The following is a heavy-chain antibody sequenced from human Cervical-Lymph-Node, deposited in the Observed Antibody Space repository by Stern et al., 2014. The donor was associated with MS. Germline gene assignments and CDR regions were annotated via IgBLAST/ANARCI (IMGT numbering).Heavy chain of an antibody. Sequence: QVTLRESGPVLVKPTETLTLTCTVSGFSLSHARMGVSWIRQPPGKPLEWLAHIFSNDEKFYSTSLKNRFTISRDTSKSQVVLTMTNMDPVDTATYYCARIEDNYGHMGEFDYWGQGTLVTVSS. J-gene: IGHJ4*02. CDR2: IFSNDEK. CDR3: ARIEDNYGHMGEFDY. CDR1: GFSLSHARMG. V-gene: IGHV2-26*01. D-gene: IGHD5-18*01.